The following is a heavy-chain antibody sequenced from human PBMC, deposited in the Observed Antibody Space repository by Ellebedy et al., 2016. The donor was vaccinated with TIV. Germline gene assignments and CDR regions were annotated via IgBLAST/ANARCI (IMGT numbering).Heavy chain of an antibody. CDR2: IYYSGST. CDR1: GGSISSYY. V-gene: IGHV4-59*01. CDR3: AREVTARGGSGWYFDL. D-gene: IGHD3-10*01. J-gene: IGHJ2*01. Sequence: SETLSLTXTVSGGSISSYYWSWIWQPQGKGLEWIGYIYYSGSTNYNPSLKSRVTISVDTSKNQFSLKLSSVTAADTAVYYCAREVTARGGSGWYFDLWGRGNLVTVSS.